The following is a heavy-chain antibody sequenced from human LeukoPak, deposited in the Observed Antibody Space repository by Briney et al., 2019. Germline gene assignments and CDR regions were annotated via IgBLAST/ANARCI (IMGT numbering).Heavy chain of an antibody. Sequence: GSLRLSCAASGFTFSSYGMHWVRQAPGKGLEWVAFIRYDGSNKYYADSVKGRFTISRDNSKNTLYLQMNSLRAEDTAVYYCAKDRYCSSTSCYPYYYYYYMDVWGKGTTVTVSS. CDR2: IRYDGSNK. CDR1: GFTFSSYG. CDR3: AKDRYCSSTSCYPYYYYYYMDV. D-gene: IGHD2-2*01. V-gene: IGHV3-30*02. J-gene: IGHJ6*03.